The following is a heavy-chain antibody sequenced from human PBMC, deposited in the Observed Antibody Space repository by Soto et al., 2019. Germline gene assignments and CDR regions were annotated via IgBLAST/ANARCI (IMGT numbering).Heavy chain of an antibody. D-gene: IGHD3-10*01. Sequence: QIELQESGPGLIKPSQTLSLTCNVPNLAFQTGHFFGLWFRRPPAKGLGWLGDRHISAGSLYNPSVRGRVSISVDMSRGQVFLTLNSVSAADTAVYFCARGRVSPRGRRRWYFDLWGRGTLVSVSS. CDR3: ARGRVSPRGRRRWYFDL. CDR2: RHISAGS. J-gene: IGHJ2*01. CDR1: NLAFQTGHFF. V-gene: IGHV4-30-4*01.